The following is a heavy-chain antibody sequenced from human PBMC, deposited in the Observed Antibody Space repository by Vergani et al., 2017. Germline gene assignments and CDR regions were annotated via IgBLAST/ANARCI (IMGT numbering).Heavy chain of an antibody. CDR1: GYSISSGYY. D-gene: IGHD3-9*01. J-gene: IGHJ4*02. CDR2: IYHSGST. CDR3: ARDTFYSIFF. Sequence: QVQLQESGPGLVKPSETLSLTCTVSGYSISSGYYWGWIRQPPGKGLEWIGSIYHSGSTYYNPSLKSRVTISVDTSKYQFSLKLSSVTAADTAVYYCARDTFYSIFFWGQGTLVTVSS. V-gene: IGHV4-38-2*02.